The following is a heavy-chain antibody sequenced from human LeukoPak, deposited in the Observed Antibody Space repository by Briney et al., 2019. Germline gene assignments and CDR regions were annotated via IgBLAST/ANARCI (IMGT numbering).Heavy chain of an antibody. V-gene: IGHV3-23*01. CDR1: GFTFSNYA. D-gene: IGHD6-6*01. CDR3: ARGLYSSSP. J-gene: IGHJ4*02. CDR2: ISGSGGST. Sequence: PGGSLRLSCAASGFTFSNYAMSWVRQAPGKGLEWVSGISGSGGSTYYADSVRGRFTISRDNSKNTLDLQMNSLRVEDTAVYYCARGLYSSSPWCQGTLVTVTS.